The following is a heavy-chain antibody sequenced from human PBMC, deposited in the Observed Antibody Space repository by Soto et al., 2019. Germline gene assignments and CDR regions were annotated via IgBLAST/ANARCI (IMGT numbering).Heavy chain of an antibody. J-gene: IGHJ4*02. D-gene: IGHD1-26*01. V-gene: IGHV3-20*04. CDR2: VNWNGANT. CDR3: ARDFEVGTYDY. Sequence: EVQLVESGGTVVRPGGSLRLSCAASGFTFDDYGMTWVRQAPGKGLEWVSGVNWNGANTRYADSVRGRFTISGDNAKNSLYLQMNGLRAEDTAFYYCARDFEVGTYDYWGQGTLVTVSS. CDR1: GFTFDDYG.